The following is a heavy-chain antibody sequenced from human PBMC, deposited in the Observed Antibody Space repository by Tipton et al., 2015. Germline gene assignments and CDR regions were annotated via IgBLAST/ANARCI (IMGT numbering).Heavy chain of an antibody. J-gene: IGHJ4*02. V-gene: IGHV4-61*01. D-gene: IGHD4-23*01. Sequence: LRLSCTVSGGSVSSGSYYWSWIRQPPGKGLEWIGAISHSGSTYHNPSLRSRVTISVDTSKTQFSLKMSSVTASDTAVYYCARARGRHGGLFDSWGQGILVTVSS. CDR1: GGSVSSGSYY. CDR3: ARARGRHGGLFDS. CDR2: ISHSGST.